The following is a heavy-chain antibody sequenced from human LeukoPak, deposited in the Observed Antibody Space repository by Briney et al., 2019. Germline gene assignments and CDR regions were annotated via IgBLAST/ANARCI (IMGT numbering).Heavy chain of an antibody. Sequence: PGRSLRLSCAASGFTFSGYGMHWVRQAPGKGLEWVAVISYDGSIKYYADSVKGRFTISRDNTKSSLSLQMNSLRAEDTAVYYCARPGRLNEVPDAFDIWGQGTLVTVSS. V-gene: IGHV3-30*03. CDR2: ISYDGSIK. D-gene: IGHD1-1*01. CDR3: ARPGRLNEVPDAFDI. J-gene: IGHJ3*02. CDR1: GFTFSGYG.